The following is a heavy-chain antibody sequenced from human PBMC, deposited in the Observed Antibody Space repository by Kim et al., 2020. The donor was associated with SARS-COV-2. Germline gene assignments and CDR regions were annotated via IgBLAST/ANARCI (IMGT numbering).Heavy chain of an antibody. CDR2: ISSSSSYI. V-gene: IGHV3-21*01. D-gene: IGHD6-13*01. J-gene: IGHJ4*02. Sequence: GSLRLSCAASGFTFSSYSMNWVRQAPGKGLEWVSSISSSSSYIYYADSVKGRFTISRDNAKNSLYLQMNSLRAEDTAVYYCARSGGYSSSWYEALAVYYFDYWGQGTLVTVSS. CDR1: GFTFSSYS. CDR3: ARSGGYSSSWYEALAVYYFDY.